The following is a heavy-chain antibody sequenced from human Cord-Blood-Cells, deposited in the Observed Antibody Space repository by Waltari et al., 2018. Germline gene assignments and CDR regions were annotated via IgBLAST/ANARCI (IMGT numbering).Heavy chain of an antibody. CDR1: GGSFSGYY. D-gene: IGHD2-2*01. J-gene: IGHJ3*02. Sequence: QVQLQQWGAGLLKPSETLSLTCAVYGGSFSGYYWSWIRQPPGKGLEWIGEINHSGSTNYNPSLKSRVTISVDTSKNQFSLKLSSVTAADTAVYYCAMVPAAKVDAFDIWGQGTMVTVSS. V-gene: IGHV4-34*01. CDR3: AMVPAAKVDAFDI. CDR2: INHSGST.